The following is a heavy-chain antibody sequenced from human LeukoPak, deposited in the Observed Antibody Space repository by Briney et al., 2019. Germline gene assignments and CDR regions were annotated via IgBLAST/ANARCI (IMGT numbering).Heavy chain of an antibody. Sequence: GGSLRLSCAASGFTFSRYWMHWVRHAPGEGLVWVSRIDPDDSGSSYADSVKGRFTISRDNTKNTLWLQMNSLRADDTAVYYCAGVRAGANRAFDVWGQGTAVAVSS. J-gene: IGHJ3*01. CDR3: AGVRAGANRAFDV. CDR2: IDPDDSGS. CDR1: GFTFSRYW. V-gene: IGHV3-74*01. D-gene: IGHD4/OR15-4a*01.